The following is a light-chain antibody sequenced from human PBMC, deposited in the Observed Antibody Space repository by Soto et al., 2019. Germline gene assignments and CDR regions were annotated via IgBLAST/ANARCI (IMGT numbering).Light chain of an antibody. CDR3: QQYHNWPPQYS. CDR1: QSIASN. Sequence: EIVMMQSPDTLSVSPGERATLSCRASQSIASNLAWYQQKPGQAPRLLIHGASNRATGVPARFSGSGSGTEFTLTISSLQSEDFAVYFCQQYHNWPPQYSFGQGIKLQIK. V-gene: IGKV3-15*01. CDR2: GAS. J-gene: IGKJ2*03.